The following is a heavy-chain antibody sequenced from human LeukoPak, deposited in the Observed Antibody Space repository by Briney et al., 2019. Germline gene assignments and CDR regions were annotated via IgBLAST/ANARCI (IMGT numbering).Heavy chain of an antibody. Sequence: SETLSLTCAVYGGSFNGYYWSWIRQPPGKGLEWIGEINHSGSTNYNPSLKSRVTISVDTSKNQFSLKLSSVTAADTAVYYCASSPTYCSGGSCYRAPPYYYGMDVWGQGTTVTVSS. J-gene: IGHJ6*02. CDR2: INHSGST. CDR1: GGSFNGYY. D-gene: IGHD2-15*01. V-gene: IGHV4-34*01. CDR3: ASSPTYCSGGSCYRAPPYYYGMDV.